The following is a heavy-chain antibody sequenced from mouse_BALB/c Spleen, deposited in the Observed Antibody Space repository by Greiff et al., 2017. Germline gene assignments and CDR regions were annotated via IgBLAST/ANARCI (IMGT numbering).Heavy chain of an antibody. CDR3: ARVYYRYDVTWFAY. J-gene: IGHJ3*01. CDR1: GFTFSDYY. D-gene: IGHD2-14*01. Sequence: EVHLVESGGGLVKPGGSLKLSCAASGFTFSDYYMYWVRQTPEKRLEWVATISDGGSYTYYPDSVKGRFTISRDNAKNNLYLQMSSLKSEDTAMYYCARVYYRYDVTWFAYWGQGTLVTVSA. CDR2: ISDGGSYT. V-gene: IGHV5-4*02.